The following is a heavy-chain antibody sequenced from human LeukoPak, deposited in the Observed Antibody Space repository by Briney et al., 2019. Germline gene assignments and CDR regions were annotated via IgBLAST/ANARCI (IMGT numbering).Heavy chain of an antibody. Sequence: PGGSLRLSCAASGFTFSSYSMNWVRQAPGKGLEWVSSISSSSSSYIYYADSVKGRFTISRDNAKNSLYLQMNSLRAEDTAVYYCARELLYGTRIDYWGQGTLVTVSS. D-gene: IGHD2-8*01. V-gene: IGHV3-21*01. CDR2: ISSSSSSYI. CDR3: ARELLYGTRIDY. CDR1: GFTFSSYS. J-gene: IGHJ4*02.